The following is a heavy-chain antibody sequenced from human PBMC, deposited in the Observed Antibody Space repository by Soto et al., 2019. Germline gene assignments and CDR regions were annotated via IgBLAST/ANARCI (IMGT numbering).Heavy chain of an antibody. V-gene: IGHV4-4*07. CDR3: AADEAYYLSCLDD. Sequence: PSETLSLTCAVSGGSISSYYWSWIRQTAGKGLEWIGRIYPSGNTNYNPSLKSRVTMSIDTSKNQLSLKLRSVTAADTAVYFCAADEAYYLSCLDDWGQGTAVTTSS. CDR2: IYPSGNT. J-gene: IGHJ6*01. CDR1: GGSISSYY.